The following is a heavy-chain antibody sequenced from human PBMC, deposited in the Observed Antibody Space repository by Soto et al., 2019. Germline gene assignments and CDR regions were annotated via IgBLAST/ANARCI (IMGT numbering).Heavy chain of an antibody. D-gene: IGHD3-22*01. Sequence: QVQLVQSGAEVKKPGASVKVSCKASGYTFTSYGISWVRQAPGQGLEWMGWISAYNGNTNYAQKLQGRVTMTTDTSTNTAYMELRSLRSDDTAVYYCAGDRGRYYDSSGYYLNWFDPWGQGTLGTFSS. CDR3: AGDRGRYYDSSGYYLNWFDP. CDR2: ISAYNGNT. J-gene: IGHJ5*02. CDR1: GYTFTSYG. V-gene: IGHV1-18*04.